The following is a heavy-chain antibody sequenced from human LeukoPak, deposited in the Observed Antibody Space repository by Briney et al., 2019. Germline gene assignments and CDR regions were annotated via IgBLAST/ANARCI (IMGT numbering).Heavy chain of an antibody. CDR2: ISSNGGST. J-gene: IGHJ4*02. Sequence: QPGGSLRPSCAASGFTFRSYGMHWVRQAPGKGLEYVAAISSNGGSTDYANSVKGRFTISRDNSKNTLYLQMGSLRAEDMAVYYCARISSSYDYDYWGQGTLVTVSS. V-gene: IGHV3-64*01. CDR3: ARISSSYDYDY. D-gene: IGHD6-6*01. CDR1: GFTFRSYG.